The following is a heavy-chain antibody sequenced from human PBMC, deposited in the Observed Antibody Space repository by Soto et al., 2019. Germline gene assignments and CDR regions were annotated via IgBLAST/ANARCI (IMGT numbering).Heavy chain of an antibody. CDR2: ISYDGSNK. J-gene: IGHJ6*02. Sequence: GGSLRLSCAASGFTFSSYGMHWVRQAPGKGLEWVAVISYDGSNKYYADSVKGRFTISRDNSKNTLYLQMNSLRAEDTAVYYCAKDEGDDFWSGYYTTPREYYYYGMDVWGQGTTVTVSS. CDR3: AKDEGDDFWSGYYTTPREYYYYGMDV. D-gene: IGHD3-3*01. V-gene: IGHV3-30*18. CDR1: GFTFSSYG.